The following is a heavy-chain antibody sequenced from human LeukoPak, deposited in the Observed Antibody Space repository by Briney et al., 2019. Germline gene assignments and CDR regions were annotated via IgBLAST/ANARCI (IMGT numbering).Heavy chain of an antibody. D-gene: IGHD3-22*01. CDR2: ISAYNDNT. J-gene: IGHJ4*02. Sequence: ASVKVSCKASGYTFTMYGITWVRQAPGQGLEWMGWISAYNDNTNYAQNLQDRVTMTTDASTSTVYMELRSLRSDDTAVYYCARDLPNYYDSSGPASTPIDYWGQGTLVTVSS. V-gene: IGHV1-18*01. CDR1: GYTFTMYG. CDR3: ARDLPNYYDSSGPASTPIDY.